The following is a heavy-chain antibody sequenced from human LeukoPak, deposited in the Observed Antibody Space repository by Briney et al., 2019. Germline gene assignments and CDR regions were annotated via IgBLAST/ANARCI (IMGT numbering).Heavy chain of an antibody. Sequence: GGSLRLSCGASGFTFSRHAMGWVRQAPGQGLQWFSEIGGSGGAIYYADSVKGRFTISRDNSNNTLFLEMNSLRAEDTAVYYCARDFWGISRQSVGQHVEVDYWGQGTLVTVSS. CDR3: ARDFWGISRQSVGQHVEVDY. CDR2: IGGSGGAI. CDR1: GFTFSRHA. J-gene: IGHJ4*02. D-gene: IGHD3-16*01. V-gene: IGHV3-23*01.